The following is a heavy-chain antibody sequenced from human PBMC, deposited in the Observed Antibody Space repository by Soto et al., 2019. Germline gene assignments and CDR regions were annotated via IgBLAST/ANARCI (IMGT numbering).Heavy chain of an antibody. D-gene: IGHD6-19*01. CDR1: GYTFSSYG. CDR2: ISGYNGDT. V-gene: IGHV1-18*01. CDR3: ARVGWMAGPTYYYYGMDV. J-gene: IGHJ6*02. Sequence: ASVKVSCKASGYTFSSYGISWVRQAPGQGLERMGWISGYNGDTNYAQKLQGRVTMTTDTSTSTAYMELRSLRSDDTAVYYCARVGWMAGPTYYYYGMDVWGQGTTVTVSS.